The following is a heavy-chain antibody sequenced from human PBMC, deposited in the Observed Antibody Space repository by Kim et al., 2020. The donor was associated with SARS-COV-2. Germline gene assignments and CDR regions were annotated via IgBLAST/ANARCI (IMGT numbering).Heavy chain of an antibody. CDR1: GYTFTSYG. CDR2: ISAYNGNT. D-gene: IGHD3-22*01. CDR3: ARDAPPVRLSDSSGSFDY. J-gene: IGHJ4*02. V-gene: IGHV1-18*01. Sequence: ASVKVSCKASGYTFTSYGISWVRQAPGQGLEWMGWISAYNGNTNYAQKLQGRVTMTTETSTGTAYMELRSLRSDDTAVYYCARDAPPVRLSDSSGSFDYWGQGALVTVSS.